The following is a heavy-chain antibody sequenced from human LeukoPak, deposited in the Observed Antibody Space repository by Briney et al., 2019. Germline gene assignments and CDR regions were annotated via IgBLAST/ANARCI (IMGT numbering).Heavy chain of an antibody. CDR3: ARDLEWVSRDFWSGYYWPPGAFDI. J-gene: IGHJ3*02. D-gene: IGHD3-3*01. V-gene: IGHV1-8*03. CDR2: MNPNSGNT. Sequence: ASVKVSCKASGYTFTNYDINWVRQATGQGLEWMGWMNPNSGNTGYAQKFQGRVTITRNTSISTVYMELSSLRSEDTAVYYCARDLEWVSRDFWSGYYWPPGAFDIWGQGTMVTVSS. CDR1: GYTFTNYD.